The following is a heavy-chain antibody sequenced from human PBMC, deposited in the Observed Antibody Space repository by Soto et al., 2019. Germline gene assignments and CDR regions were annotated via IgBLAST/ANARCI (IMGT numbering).Heavy chain of an antibody. Sequence: GWSLRLSCAASGFTFSSYFMNWVRQAPGKGLQWVSSISGGSSYIYYADSVRGRFTISRDNAKNSLYLQMTSLTAEDTAVYYCARKDSLDYWGQGILVTVSS. CDR3: ARKDSLDY. CDR1: GFTFSSYF. CDR2: ISGGSSYI. D-gene: IGHD2-15*01. V-gene: IGHV3-21*01. J-gene: IGHJ4*02.